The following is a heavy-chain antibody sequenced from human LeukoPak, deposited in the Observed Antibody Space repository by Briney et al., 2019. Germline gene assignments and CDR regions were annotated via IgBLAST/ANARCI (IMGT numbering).Heavy chain of an antibody. Sequence: PGGSLRLSCAASGFTFNNYWMHWVRQAPGKGLVWVSRIKSDGKITTYADSVKGRFTTSRDSAKNTFYLQMNSLRVEDTAVYYCARDLTVADHFDYWGQGTLVTVSS. CDR3: ARDLTVADHFDY. CDR1: GFTFNNYW. V-gene: IGHV3-74*01. CDR2: IKSDGKIT. D-gene: IGHD6-19*01. J-gene: IGHJ4*02.